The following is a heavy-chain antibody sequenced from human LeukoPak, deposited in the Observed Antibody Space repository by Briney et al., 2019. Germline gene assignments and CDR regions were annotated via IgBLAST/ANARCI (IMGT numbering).Heavy chain of an antibody. Sequence: GGSLRLSCAASGFTFSDYYLTWIRQAPGKGLEWVSGISGSGDNTYYADSVKGRFTISRDNSKNTLYVQVNSLGTEDTAAYYCAKGSYYDSSGSFYFDYWGQGTLVTVSS. J-gene: IGHJ4*02. CDR1: GFTFSDYY. CDR2: ISGSGDNT. D-gene: IGHD3-22*01. V-gene: IGHV3-23*01. CDR3: AKGSYYDSSGSFYFDY.